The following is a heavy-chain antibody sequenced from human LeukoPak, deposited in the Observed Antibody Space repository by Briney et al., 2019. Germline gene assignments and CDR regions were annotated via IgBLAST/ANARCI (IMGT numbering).Heavy chain of an antibody. D-gene: IGHD2-15*01. CDR2: LNPSGGST. J-gene: IGHJ4*02. V-gene: IGHV1-46*01. CDR3: ARESGFCSDGACNPDH. CDR1: GYIFTSYY. Sequence: ASVKVSCKASGYIFTSYYIHSVRQAPGQGPEWMGILNPSGGSTTYAQKFQGRISMTSDMSTSTIYVELSSLTSEDTALYYCARESGFCSDGACNPDHWGQGTLVTVSS.